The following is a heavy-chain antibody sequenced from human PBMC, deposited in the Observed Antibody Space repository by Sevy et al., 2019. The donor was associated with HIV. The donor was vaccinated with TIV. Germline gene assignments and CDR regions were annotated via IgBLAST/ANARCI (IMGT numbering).Heavy chain of an antibody. CDR1: GFTFSSYA. Sequence: GGSLRLSCAASGFTFSSYAMSWVRQAPGKGLEWVSTIRGSGGSTYYADSVKGRFTISRDNSKNTLSLQMNSLRAEDTAVYFCAKGNNYYYDSSGYFDYWGQGTLVTVSS. CDR3: AKGNNYYYDSSGYFDY. D-gene: IGHD3-22*01. CDR2: IRGSGGST. V-gene: IGHV3-23*01. J-gene: IGHJ4*02.